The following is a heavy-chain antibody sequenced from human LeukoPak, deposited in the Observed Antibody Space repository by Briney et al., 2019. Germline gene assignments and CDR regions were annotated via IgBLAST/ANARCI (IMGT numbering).Heavy chain of an antibody. J-gene: IGHJ4*02. Sequence: ASVKVSCKASGYTFTGYYMHWVRQAPGQGLEWMGRINPNSGGTNYAQKFQGRVTMTRDTSISTAYMELSRPRSDDTAVYYCARGRQLHYGSGSYYYREFDYWGQGTLVTVSS. D-gene: IGHD3-10*01. V-gene: IGHV1-2*06. CDR2: INPNSGGT. CDR3: ARGRQLHYGSGSYYYREFDY. CDR1: GYTFTGYY.